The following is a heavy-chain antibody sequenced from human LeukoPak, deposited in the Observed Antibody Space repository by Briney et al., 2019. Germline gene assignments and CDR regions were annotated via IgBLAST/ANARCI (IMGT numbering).Heavy chain of an antibody. J-gene: IGHJ4*02. D-gene: IGHD6-13*01. V-gene: IGHV3-11*01. CDR3: ASGGIAAADHFDY. CDR1: GFTFTDYY. Sequence: AGGSLRLSCAAAGFTFTDYYMSWIRQAPGNGLEWVSYISSSCSTIYYADSVKGRSTISRENDQKSLYLQMNSLRAEDTAVYYCASGGIAAADHFDYWGQGTLVTVSS. CDR2: ISSSCSTI.